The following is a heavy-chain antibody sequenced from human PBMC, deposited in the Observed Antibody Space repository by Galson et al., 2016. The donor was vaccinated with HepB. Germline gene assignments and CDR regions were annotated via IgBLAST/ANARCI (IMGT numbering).Heavy chain of an antibody. CDR2: IKQDGSDK. D-gene: IGHD5-24*01. Sequence: SLRLSCAASGFTFSTYWMTWVRQAPGKGLEWVANIKQDGSDKYYVDSVKGRFIISRDNAKNSVYLQMNNLRGEDTAVYYCARYEMAACDCWGQGTRVTVSS. V-gene: IGHV3-7*03. J-gene: IGHJ4*02. CDR1: GFTFSTYW. CDR3: ARYEMAACDC.